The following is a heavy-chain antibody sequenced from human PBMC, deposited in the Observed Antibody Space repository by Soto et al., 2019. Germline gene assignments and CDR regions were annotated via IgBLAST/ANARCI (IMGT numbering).Heavy chain of an antibody. Sequence: SETLSLTCTVSGGSISSYYWSWIRQPPWKGLEWIGYIYYSGSTNYNPSLKSRVTISVDTSKNQFSLKLSSVTAADTAVYYCARVKRWLQYIWFDPWGQGTLVTVSS. CDR1: GGSISSYY. CDR3: ARVKRWLQYIWFDP. CDR2: IYYSGST. D-gene: IGHD5-12*01. J-gene: IGHJ5*02. V-gene: IGHV4-59*01.